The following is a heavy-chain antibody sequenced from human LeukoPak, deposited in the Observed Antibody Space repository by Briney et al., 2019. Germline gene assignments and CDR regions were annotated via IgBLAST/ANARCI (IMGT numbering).Heavy chain of an antibody. Sequence: PGGSLRLSCAASGFSFVNHWMSWVRRAPGKGLEWVSAISGSGGSTYYADSVKGRFTISRDNSKNTLYLQMNSLRAEDTAVYYCAKEGGYSYGYNGLFDYWGQGTLVTVSS. J-gene: IGHJ4*02. CDR1: GFSFVNHW. D-gene: IGHD5-18*01. CDR2: ISGSGGST. CDR3: AKEGGYSYGYNGLFDY. V-gene: IGHV3-23*01.